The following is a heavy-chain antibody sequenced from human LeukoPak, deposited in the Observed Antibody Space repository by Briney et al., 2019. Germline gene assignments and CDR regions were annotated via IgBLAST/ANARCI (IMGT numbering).Heavy chain of an antibody. J-gene: IGHJ3*02. D-gene: IGHD3-22*01. Sequence: SETLSLNCTVSGGSISSGSYYWSWIRQPAGKGLEWIGRIYTSGSTNYNPSLKSRVTISVDTSKNQFSLKLSSVTAADTAVYYCARDLAVIGAFDIWGQGTMVTVSS. CDR2: IYTSGST. CDR1: GGSISSGSYY. CDR3: ARDLAVIGAFDI. V-gene: IGHV4-61*02.